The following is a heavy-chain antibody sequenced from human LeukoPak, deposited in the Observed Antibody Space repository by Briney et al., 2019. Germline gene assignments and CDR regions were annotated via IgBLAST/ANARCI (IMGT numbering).Heavy chain of an antibody. J-gene: IGHJ5*02. CDR1: GYTFTSYG. CDR3: ARDPKRRIAVAAFNWFDP. Sequence: ASVKVSCKASGYTFTSYGISWVRQAPGQGLEWMGWISAYNGSTNYAQKLQGRVTMTTDTSTSTAYMELRSLRSDDTAVYYCARDPKRRIAVAAFNWFDPWGQGTLVTVSS. CDR2: ISAYNGST. D-gene: IGHD6-19*01. V-gene: IGHV1-18*01.